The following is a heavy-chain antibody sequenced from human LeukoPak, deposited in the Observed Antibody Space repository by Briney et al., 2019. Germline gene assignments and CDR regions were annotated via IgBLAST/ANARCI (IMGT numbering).Heavy chain of an antibody. D-gene: IGHD3-16*02. CDR1: GFTFSSYG. V-gene: IGHV3-33*01. J-gene: IGHJ3*02. CDR2: IWYDGSNK. CDR3: ARDFLPFGGVIGLEAFDI. Sequence: GGSLRLSCAASGFTFSSYGMHWVRQAPGKGLEWVAVIWYDGSNKYYADSVKGRFTISRDNSKNTLYLQMNSLRAEDTAVYYCARDFLPFGGVIGLEAFDIWGQGTMVTVSS.